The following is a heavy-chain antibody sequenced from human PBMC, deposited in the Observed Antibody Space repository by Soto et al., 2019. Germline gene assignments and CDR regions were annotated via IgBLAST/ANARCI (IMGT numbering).Heavy chain of an antibody. V-gene: IGHV4-34*01. CDR3: ARLARGSSYRKIIYYYYYYGMDV. D-gene: IGHD6-6*01. CDR1: GGSFSGYY. CDR2: INHSGST. Sequence: SETLSLTCAVYGGSFSGYYWSWIRQPPGKGLEWIGEINHSGSTNYNPSLKSRVTISVDTSKNQFSLKLSSVTAADTAVYYCARLARGSSYRKIIYYYYYYGMDVWGQGTKVPVYS. J-gene: IGHJ6*02.